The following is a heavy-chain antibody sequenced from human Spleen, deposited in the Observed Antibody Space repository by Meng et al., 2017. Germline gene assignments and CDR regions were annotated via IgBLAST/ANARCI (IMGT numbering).Heavy chain of an antibody. D-gene: IGHD4-17*01. J-gene: IGHJ4*02. CDR2: IYYSGST. Sequence: QVQLQESGSGLVKPSQTLSPTCTVSGGSVSSGDYYWSWIRQPPGKGLEWIGYIYYSGSTYYNPSLKSRVTISVDTSKNQFSLKLSSVTAADTAVYYCASSMTTVTAEIDYWGQGTLVTVSS. V-gene: IGHV4-30-4*01. CDR1: GGSVSSGDYY. CDR3: ASSMTTVTAEIDY.